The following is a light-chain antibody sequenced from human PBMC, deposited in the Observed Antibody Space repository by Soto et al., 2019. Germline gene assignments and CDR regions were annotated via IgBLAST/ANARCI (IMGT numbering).Light chain of an antibody. Sequence: DIQMTQSPSSVSASVGDRVSITCRASQGISNWLAWYQQKPGRAPKLLIYTGSSLQSGVPSRFSGTGSGTDFTLTISSLQPEDVATYYCRQANRFPLTFGGGTKVEIK. CDR2: TGS. J-gene: IGKJ4*01. V-gene: IGKV1-12*01. CDR1: QGISNW. CDR3: RQANRFPLT.